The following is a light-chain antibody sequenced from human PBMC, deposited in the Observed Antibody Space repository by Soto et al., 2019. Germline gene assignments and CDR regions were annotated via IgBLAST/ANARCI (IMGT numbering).Light chain of an antibody. V-gene: IGLV2-23*01. Sequence: QTVSVSGSPGQSITISCNGTSSDVGNYKVVSWYQHHPGKAPKLLLYEGDKRPSGISNRFSGSESGKTASLTISGLQAEDEADYYCCSDAGSTFFVFGTGTKLTVL. CDR2: EGD. CDR3: CSDAGSTFFV. J-gene: IGLJ1*01. CDR1: SSDVGNYKV.